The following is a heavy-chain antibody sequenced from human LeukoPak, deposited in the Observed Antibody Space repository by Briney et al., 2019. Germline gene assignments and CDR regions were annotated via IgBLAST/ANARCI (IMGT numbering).Heavy chain of an antibody. J-gene: IGHJ4*02. Sequence: PSETLSLTCAVYGGSISGYYWSWIRQPPGKGLEWIGEINHSGSTYYNPSLKSRVTISVDRSKNQFSLKLSSVTAADTAVYYCARTSTVTSNYFDYWGQGTLVTVSS. CDR3: ARTSTVTSNYFDY. V-gene: IGHV4-34*01. D-gene: IGHD4-17*01. CDR1: GGSISGYY. CDR2: INHSGST.